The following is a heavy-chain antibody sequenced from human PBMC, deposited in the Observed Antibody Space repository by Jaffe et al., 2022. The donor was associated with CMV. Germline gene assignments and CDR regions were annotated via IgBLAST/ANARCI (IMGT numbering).Heavy chain of an antibody. Sequence: EVQLVESGGGLVKPGGSLRLSCAASGFTFSSYSMNWVRQAPGKGLEWVSSISSSSSYIYYADSVKGRFTISRDNAKNSLYLQMNSLRAEDTAVYYCARDSDYYDFWSGYYSPYYMDVWGKGTTVTVSS. CDR2: ISSSSSYI. V-gene: IGHV3-21*01. CDR1: GFTFSSYS. J-gene: IGHJ6*03. D-gene: IGHD3-3*01. CDR3: ARDSDYYDFWSGYYSPYYMDV.